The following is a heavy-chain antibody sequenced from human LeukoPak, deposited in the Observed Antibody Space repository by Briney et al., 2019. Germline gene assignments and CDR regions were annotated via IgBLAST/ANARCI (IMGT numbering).Heavy chain of an antibody. CDR2: IYSGGST. CDR3: ARARDQDLSGSYAYFDY. CDR1: GFTVSSNY. V-gene: IGHV3-53*01. Sequence: GGSLRLSCAASGFTVSSNYMSWVRQAPGKGLEWVSVIYSGGSTYYADSVKGRFTISRDNSKNTLYLQMNSLRAEDTAVYYCARARDQDLSGSYAYFDYWGQGTLVTVSS. J-gene: IGHJ4*02. D-gene: IGHD1-26*01.